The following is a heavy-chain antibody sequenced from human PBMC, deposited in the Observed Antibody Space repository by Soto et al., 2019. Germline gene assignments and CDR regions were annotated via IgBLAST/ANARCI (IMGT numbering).Heavy chain of an antibody. CDR1: GFSLSTSGVG. CDR3: AHTVHWNDGVRFDP. V-gene: IGHV2-5*02. J-gene: IGHJ5*02. D-gene: IGHD1-1*01. Sequence: SGPTLVKPTQTLTLTCTFSGFSLSTSGVGVGWIRQPPGKALEWLALIYWDDDKRYSPSLKSRLTITKDTSKNQVVLTMTNMDPVDTATYYCAHTVHWNDGVRFDPWGQGTLVTVSS. CDR2: IYWDDDK.